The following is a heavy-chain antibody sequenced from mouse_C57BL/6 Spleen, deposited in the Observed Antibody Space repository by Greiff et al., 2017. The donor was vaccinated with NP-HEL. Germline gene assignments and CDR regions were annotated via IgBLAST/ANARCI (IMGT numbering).Heavy chain of an antibody. CDR3: ARSAITTVVEGFAY. J-gene: IGHJ3*01. V-gene: IGHV1-52*01. D-gene: IGHD1-1*01. Sequence: QVQLQQPGAELVRPGSSVKLPCKASGYTFTSYWMHWVKQRPIQGLEWIGNIDPSDSETHYNQKFKDKATLTVDKSSSTAYMQLSSLTSEDSAVYYCARSAITTVVEGFAYWGQGTLVTVSA. CDR2: IDPSDSET. CDR1: GYTFTSYW.